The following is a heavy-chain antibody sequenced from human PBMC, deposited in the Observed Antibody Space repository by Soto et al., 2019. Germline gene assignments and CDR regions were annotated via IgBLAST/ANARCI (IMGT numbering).Heavy chain of an antibody. CDR2: ISGTGGST. Sequence: GGSLKLSCAASGFTFNNYAMNWVRQAPGKGLEWVATISGTGGSTYYADSVKGRFTISRDNSKNTLYLQMNSLRVEDTAVYYCAKDRLGGNFDYWGQGTQVTVSS. CDR3: AKDRLGGNFDY. V-gene: IGHV3-23*01. CDR1: GFTFNNYA. J-gene: IGHJ4*02.